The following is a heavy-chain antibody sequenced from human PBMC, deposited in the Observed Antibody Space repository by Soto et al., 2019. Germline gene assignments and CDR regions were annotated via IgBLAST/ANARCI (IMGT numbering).Heavy chain of an antibody. Sequence: ASVKVSCKASGYTFTSYAMHWVRQAPGQRLEWMGWINAGNGNTKYSQKFQGRVTITRDTSASTAYMELSSRRSEDTAVYYCARDRPTYYYGSGPFDPWGQGTLVTVSS. V-gene: IGHV1-3*01. CDR1: GYTFTSYA. J-gene: IGHJ5*02. D-gene: IGHD3-10*01. CDR2: INAGNGNT. CDR3: ARDRPTYYYGSGPFDP.